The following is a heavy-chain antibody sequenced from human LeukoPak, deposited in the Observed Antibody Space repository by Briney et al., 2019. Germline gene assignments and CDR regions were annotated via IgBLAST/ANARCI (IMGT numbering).Heavy chain of an antibody. CDR1: GGSFSGYY. CDR3: ASHYGSGSFYSPFDY. J-gene: IGHJ4*02. Sequence: SETLSLTCAVYGGSFSGYYWNWIRQPPGKGLEWIGEINHSGSTNYNPSLKSRVTVSLDTSKNQFSLKLSSVTAADTAVYYCASHYGSGSFYSPFDYWGQGTLVTVSS. CDR2: INHSGST. D-gene: IGHD3-10*01. V-gene: IGHV4-34*01.